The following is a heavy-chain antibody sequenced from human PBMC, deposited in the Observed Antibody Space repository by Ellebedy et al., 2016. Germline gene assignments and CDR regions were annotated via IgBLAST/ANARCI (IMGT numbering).Heavy chain of an antibody. D-gene: IGHD2-21*01. V-gene: IGHV3-23*01. CDR1: GVTFKNYA. CDR2: LSGSGPKT. Sequence: GESLKISXAASGVTFKNYAMSWVRQAPGEGLEWVSTLSGSGPKTYYADSVQGRFTISRDNSKSTLYLQMNSLRAEDTAVYYCAKHETDGDYYFDLWGRGTLVTVSS. CDR3: AKHETDGDYYFDL. J-gene: IGHJ2*01.